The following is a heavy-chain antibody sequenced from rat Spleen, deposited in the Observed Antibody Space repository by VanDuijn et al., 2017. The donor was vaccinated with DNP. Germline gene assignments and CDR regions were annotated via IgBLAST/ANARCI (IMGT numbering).Heavy chain of an antibody. Sequence: EVQLQESGPGLVKPSQSLSLTCSVTGFSITSYYWGWIRQFPGNKMEYIGHISYSGRTNYNPSLKRRISITRDTSRNQFFLQLNSVTTEYTATYYCARWGDYFDYWGQGVMVTVSS. V-gene: IGHV3-1*01. CDR3: ARWGDYFDY. CDR1: GFSITSYY. CDR2: ISYSGRT. J-gene: IGHJ2*01.